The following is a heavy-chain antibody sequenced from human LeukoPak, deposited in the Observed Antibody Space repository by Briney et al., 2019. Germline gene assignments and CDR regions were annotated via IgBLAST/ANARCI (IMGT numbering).Heavy chain of an antibody. CDR3: ARTLSEYSSSSLGY. CDR2: IYYSGST. CDR1: GGSISSYY. J-gene: IGHJ4*02. D-gene: IGHD6-6*01. V-gene: IGHV4-59*01. Sequence: SETLSLTCTVSGGSISSYYWSWIRQPPGKGLEWIGYIYYSGSTNYNPSLKSRVTISVDTSKNQFSLKLSPVTAADTAVYYCARTLSEYSSSSLGYWGQGTLVTVSS.